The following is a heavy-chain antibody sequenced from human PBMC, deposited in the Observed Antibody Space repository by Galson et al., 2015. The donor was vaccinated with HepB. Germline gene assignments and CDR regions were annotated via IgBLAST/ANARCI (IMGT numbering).Heavy chain of an antibody. CDR3: ASIIAVAVGY. CDR2: ISSSSSYI. CDR1: GFTFSSYS. Sequence: SLRLSCAASGFTFSSYSMNWVRQAPGKGLEWVSSISSSSSYIYYADSVKGRFTISRDNAKNSLYLQMSSLRAEDTAVYYCASIIAVAVGYWGQATLVTVSS. D-gene: IGHD6-19*01. V-gene: IGHV3-21*01. J-gene: IGHJ4*02.